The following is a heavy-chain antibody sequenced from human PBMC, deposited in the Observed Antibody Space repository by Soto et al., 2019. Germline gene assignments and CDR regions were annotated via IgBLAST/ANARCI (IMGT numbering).Heavy chain of an antibody. J-gene: IGHJ4*02. CDR1: GFSLSTSGVG. CDR3: ARMTTVLNFVY. D-gene: IGHD4-17*01. V-gene: IGHV2-5*02. CDR2: IFWDDDK. Sequence: SGPTLVNPTQTLTLTCTFSGFSLSTSGVGVGWIRQPPGKALEWLALIFWDDDKRYSPSLKSRLTITKDTSKNQVVLTMTNMDPVDTATYDCARMTTVLNFVYWGQGTLVTVSS.